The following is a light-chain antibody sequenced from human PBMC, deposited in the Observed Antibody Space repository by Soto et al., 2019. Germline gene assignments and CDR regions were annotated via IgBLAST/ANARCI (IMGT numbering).Light chain of an antibody. CDR3: QKYNTVPAT. Sequence: DIQMTQSPPSLSASVGDRVTITCRASQGIGNSLAWYQQKPGTVPNRLIYSASTLQSGVPSRFSGSGSGTDFTLTISSLQPEDVAAYYCQKYNTVPATFGQGTRLEIK. V-gene: IGKV1-27*01. J-gene: IGKJ5*01. CDR2: SAS. CDR1: QGIGNS.